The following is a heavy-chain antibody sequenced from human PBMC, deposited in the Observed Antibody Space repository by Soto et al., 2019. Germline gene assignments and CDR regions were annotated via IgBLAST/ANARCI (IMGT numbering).Heavy chain of an antibody. D-gene: IGHD4-17*01. CDR1: GGSISSYY. CDR2: IYYSGST. CDR3: ARDYGDSNYYGMDV. V-gene: IGHV4-59*01. J-gene: IGHJ6*02. Sequence: PSETLSLTCTVSGGSISSYYWSWIRQPPGKGLEWIGYIYYSGSTNYNPSLKSRVTISVDTSKNQFSLKLSSVTAADTAVYYCARDYGDSNYYGMDVWGQGTMVTVSS.